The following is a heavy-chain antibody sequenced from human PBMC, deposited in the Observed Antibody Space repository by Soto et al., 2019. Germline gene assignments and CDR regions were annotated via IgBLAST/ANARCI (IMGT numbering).Heavy chain of an antibody. J-gene: IGHJ4*02. CDR1: GDSMRSGTYY. CDR2: LDYSGNA. Sequence: QVQLRESGPGLVKPSQTLSLTCTVAGDSMRSGTYYWSWIRQHPGKGLEWIGYLDYSGNAYYTPSLKSRVTLSLDTSKNQFSLKLNSVTAADTAVYYCARAAGTTGGFDFWGQGTLVTVSS. CDR3: ARAAGTTGGFDF. D-gene: IGHD4-17*01. V-gene: IGHV4-31*03.